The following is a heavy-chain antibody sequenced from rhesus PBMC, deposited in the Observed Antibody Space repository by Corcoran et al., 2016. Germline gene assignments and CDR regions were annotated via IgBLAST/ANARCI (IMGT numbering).Heavy chain of an antibody. V-gene: IGHV4-127*01. CDR3: ARVISYDSGYYIYGLDS. CDR1: GGSISGYS. J-gene: IGHJ6*01. D-gene: IGHD3-28*01. Sequence: QVQLQESGPGVVKPSETLSLTCAVSGGSISGYSLWNWIRQLPGKGLEWIRYIGGSRGSTNDTPSHKNRCTISKDTSKNRFSLKLSSVTAADTAVYYCARVISYDSGYYIYGLDSWGQGVVVTVSS. CDR2: IGGSRGST.